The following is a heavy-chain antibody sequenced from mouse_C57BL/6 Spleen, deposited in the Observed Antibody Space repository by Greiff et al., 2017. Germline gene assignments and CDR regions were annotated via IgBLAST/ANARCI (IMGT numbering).Heavy chain of an antibody. CDR1: GYTFTSYW. CDR3: ARMDDSWFAY. CDR2: IDPSDSYT. Sequence: QVQLKQPGTELVKPGASVKLSCKASGYTFTSYWMHWVKQRPGQGLEWIGEIDPSDSYTNYNQKFKGKSTLTVDKSSSTAYMQLSSLTSEDSAVYYCARMDDSWFAYWGQGTLVTVSA. J-gene: IGHJ3*01. V-gene: IGHV1-69*01. D-gene: IGHD2-13*01.